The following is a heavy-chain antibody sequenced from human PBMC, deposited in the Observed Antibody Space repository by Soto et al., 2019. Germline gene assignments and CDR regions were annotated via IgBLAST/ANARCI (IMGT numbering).Heavy chain of an antibody. D-gene: IGHD5-12*01. CDR2: INGDGGST. V-gene: IGHV3-74*01. CDR1: GFILSDFA. Sequence: GGSLRLSCSASGFILSDFAMHWVRQAPGKGLVWVSRINGDGGSTSYADSVRGRFTVSRDNAKNTLYPQMNSLRVEDTAVYYCARSRDGYNLFGDCWGQGALVTVSS. J-gene: IGHJ4*02. CDR3: ARSRDGYNLFGDC.